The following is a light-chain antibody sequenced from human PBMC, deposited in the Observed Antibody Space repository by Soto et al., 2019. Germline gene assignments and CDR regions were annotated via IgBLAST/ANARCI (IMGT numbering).Light chain of an antibody. CDR3: HQYYSAPWT. CDR1: QSVLHSSNDKNF. J-gene: IGKJ1*01. Sequence: DIVMTQSPDSLAVSLGERATINCKSSQSVLHSSNDKNFLTWYQQKPGQPPKLLIYWASTRESGAPDRFSGSGSGTDFTLTISSLQAEDVAVYYCHQYYSAPWTFGQGTKVEIK. CDR2: WAS. V-gene: IGKV4-1*01.